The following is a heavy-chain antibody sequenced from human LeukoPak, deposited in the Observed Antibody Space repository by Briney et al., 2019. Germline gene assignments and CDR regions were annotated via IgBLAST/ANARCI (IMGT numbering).Heavy chain of an antibody. CDR1: GFTFSSYW. J-gene: IGHJ4*02. V-gene: IGHV3-7*01. Sequence: GGSLRLSCAASGFTFSSYWMSWVRQAPGKGLEWVANIKQDGSEKYYVDSVKDRFTISRDNAKNSLYLQMNSLRAGDTAVYYCARVYDFWSGYPLPYFDYWGQGTLVTVSS. CDR2: IKQDGSEK. CDR3: ARVYDFWSGYPLPYFDY. D-gene: IGHD3-3*01.